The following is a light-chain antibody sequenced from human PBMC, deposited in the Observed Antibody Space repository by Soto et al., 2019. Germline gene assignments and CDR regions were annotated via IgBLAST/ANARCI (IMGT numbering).Light chain of an antibody. V-gene: IGKV3-15*01. CDR2: GAS. J-gene: IGKJ2*01. CDR3: QQYNTWPPYT. Sequence: EIVMTQSPATLSVSPGERATLSCRASQSVSGNLAWYQQKPGQAPRLLIYGASTRATGIPARFSGSGSGTEFTLTISSLQSEDFAVDYWQQYNTWPPYTFGQGTKLEIK. CDR1: QSVSGN.